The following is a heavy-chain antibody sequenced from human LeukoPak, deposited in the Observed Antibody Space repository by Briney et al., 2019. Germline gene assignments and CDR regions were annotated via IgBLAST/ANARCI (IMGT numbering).Heavy chain of an antibody. V-gene: IGHV1-69*01. CDR3: ARGYSSSLYYFDF. Sequence: ASVKVSCTASGGTFSSYAISWVRQAPGQGLEWMGGIIPIFGTANCEKKFQGRVTITADESTNTPYMELSSVRSEDTAVYYCARGYSSSLYYFDFGGEGTLVTVSS. CDR1: GGTFSSYA. CDR2: IIPIFGTA. D-gene: IGHD6-13*01. J-gene: IGHJ4*02.